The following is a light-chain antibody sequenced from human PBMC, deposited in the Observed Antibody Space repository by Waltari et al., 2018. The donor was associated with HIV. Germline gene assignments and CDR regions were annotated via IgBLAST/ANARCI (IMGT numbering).Light chain of an antibody. J-gene: IGLJ2*01. V-gene: IGLV3-1*01. CDR3: QAWGNNTVV. Sequence: SYDLTQAPSLSVSPGQAAKILCSGFNLSNNYVSWYQQKPGQSPLLLIFQDRKRPSGIPERSSGSISGNTATLTISGTQSVDEADYFCQAWGNNTVVFGGGTKLTVL. CDR2: QDR. CDR1: NLSNNY.